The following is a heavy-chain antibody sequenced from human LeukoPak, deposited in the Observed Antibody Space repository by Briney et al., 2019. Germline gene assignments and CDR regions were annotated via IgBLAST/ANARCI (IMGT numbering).Heavy chain of an antibody. D-gene: IGHD1-26*01. CDR3: ARDSAFAFDI. CDR1: GFTFSDDP. Sequence: PWGTLSLTCAASGFTFSDDPMNWLRQAPGKGLEWVAHIRSRSITISYADSVKGRFTISRDNAKNSLYLQMNSLRDEDTAVYYCARDSAFAFDIWGQGTMVTVFS. CDR2: IRSRSITI. J-gene: IGHJ3*02. V-gene: IGHV3-48*02.